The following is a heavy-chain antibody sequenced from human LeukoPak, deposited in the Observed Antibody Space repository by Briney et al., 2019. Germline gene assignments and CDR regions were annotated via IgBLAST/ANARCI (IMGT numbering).Heavy chain of an antibody. CDR2: IYYSGST. D-gene: IGHD3-10*01. CDR3: ARDPVTMARGVTNDPDY. Sequence: SQTLSLTCTVSGGSISSGDYYWSWIRQPPGKGLEWIGYIYYSGSTYYNPSLKSRVTISVDTSKNQFSLKLSSVTAADTAVYYCARDPVTMARGVTNDPDYWGQGTLVTVSS. V-gene: IGHV4-30-4*01. J-gene: IGHJ4*02. CDR1: GGSISSGDYY.